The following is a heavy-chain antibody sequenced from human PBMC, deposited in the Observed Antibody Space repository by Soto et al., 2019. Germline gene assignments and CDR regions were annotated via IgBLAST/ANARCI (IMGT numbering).Heavy chain of an antibody. Sequence: PSETLSLTCTVSGDSMTSSSYYWGWIRQPPGKGLEWIGSIYYSERTSYNSGSTYYSPSLKSRVTISGDTSKSQFSLKLSSVTAADTAVYYCARHTRKRFDPWGQGTPVTVSS. CDR2: IYYSERTSYNSGST. CDR1: GDSMTSSSYY. CDR3: ARHTRKRFDP. J-gene: IGHJ5*02. V-gene: IGHV4-39*01.